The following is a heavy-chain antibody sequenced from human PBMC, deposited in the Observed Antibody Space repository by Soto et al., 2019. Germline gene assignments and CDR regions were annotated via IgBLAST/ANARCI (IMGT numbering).Heavy chain of an antibody. Sequence: EVQLVQSGAEVKKPGESLKISCKGSGYSFTSYWIGRVRQMPGNGLEGMGIIYPGDSDTRYSPSFQGQVTISADKSISTAYLQWSSLKASHTAMYYCARRGYCSSTTCPAGLESDYWGQGTLVTFSS. V-gene: IGHV5-51*03. D-gene: IGHD2-2*01. J-gene: IGHJ4*02. CDR3: ARRGYCSSTTCPAGLESDY. CDR2: IYPGDSDT. CDR1: GYSFTSYW.